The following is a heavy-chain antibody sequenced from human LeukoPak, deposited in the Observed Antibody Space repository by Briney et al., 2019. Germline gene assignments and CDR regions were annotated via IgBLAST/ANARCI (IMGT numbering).Heavy chain of an antibody. V-gene: IGHV3-33*01. CDR1: GFTFTTYG. Sequence: GGALRLSWVASGFTFTTYGTHGVRQAPGKGLEGVAVIRSDGSSEYYADYVKGRFIISRDNSKNTLYLQMNSLRVEDTAMYYCARYCSGGTCYVGLIWGQGTLVTVSS. J-gene: IGHJ4*02. CDR3: ARYCSGGTCYVGLI. D-gene: IGHD2-15*01. CDR2: IRSDGSSE.